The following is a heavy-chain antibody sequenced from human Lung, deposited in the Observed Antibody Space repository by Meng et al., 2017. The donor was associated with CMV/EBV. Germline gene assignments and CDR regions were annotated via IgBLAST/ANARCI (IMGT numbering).Heavy chain of an antibody. CDR1: GFTFSSYA. CDR3: AKNQQFDY. V-gene: IGHV3-23*01. Sequence: GEXXKISCAASGFTFSSYAMSWVRQAPGKGLEWVSAISGSGGSTYYADSVKGRFTISRDNSKNTLYLQMNSLRAEDTDVYYCAKNQQFDYWGQGTLVTVSS. D-gene: IGHD6-13*01. J-gene: IGHJ4*02. CDR2: ISGSGGST.